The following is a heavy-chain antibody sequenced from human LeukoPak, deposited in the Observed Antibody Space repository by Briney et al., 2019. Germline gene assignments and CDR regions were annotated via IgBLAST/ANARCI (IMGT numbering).Heavy chain of an antibody. CDR3: ARQASGGIAAAGSDFDY. V-gene: IGHV4-39*01. J-gene: IGHJ4*02. Sequence: SETLSLTCTVSGGSISSYYWGWIRQPPGKGLEWIGSIYYSGSTYYNPSLKSRVTISVDTSKNQFSLKLSSVTAADTAVYYCARQASGGIAAAGSDFDYWGQGTLVTVSS. D-gene: IGHD6-13*01. CDR1: GGSISSYY. CDR2: IYYSGST.